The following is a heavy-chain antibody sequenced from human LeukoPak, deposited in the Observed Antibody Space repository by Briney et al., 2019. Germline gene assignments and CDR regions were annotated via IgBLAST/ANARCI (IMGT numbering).Heavy chain of an antibody. D-gene: IGHD3-3*01. V-gene: IGHV1-69*04. Sequence: ASVKVSCKASGGTFSSYAISWVRQAPGQGLEWMGRIIPILGIANYAQKFQGRVTITADKSTSTAYMELSSLRSEDTAVYYCARGGGFWGGYYNDYWGQGTLVTVSS. CDR3: ARGGGFWGGYYNDY. J-gene: IGHJ4*02. CDR1: GGTFSSYA. CDR2: IIPILGIA.